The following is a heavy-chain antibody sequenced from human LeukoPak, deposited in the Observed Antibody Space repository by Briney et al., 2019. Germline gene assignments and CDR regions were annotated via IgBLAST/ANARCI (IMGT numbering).Heavy chain of an antibody. V-gene: IGHV3-30*01. CDR2: ISYDGSNK. CDR1: GFTFSSYA. Sequence: PGGSLRLSCAASGFTFSSYAMHWVRQAPGKGLEWVAVISYDGSNKYYADSVKGRFTISRDNSKNTLYLQMNSLRAEDTAVYYCARDGDYYDSSGYLEYWGQGTLVTVSS. CDR3: ARDGDYYDSSGYLEY. D-gene: IGHD3-22*01. J-gene: IGHJ4*02.